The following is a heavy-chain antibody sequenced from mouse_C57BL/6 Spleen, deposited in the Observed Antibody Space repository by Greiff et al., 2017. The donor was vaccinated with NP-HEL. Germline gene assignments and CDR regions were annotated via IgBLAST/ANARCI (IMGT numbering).Heavy chain of an antibody. Sequence: EVKLMESGGDLVKPGGSLKLSCAASGFPFSSYGMSLVRPTPDKRLAWVATISSGGSYTYYPDSVKGRFPISRDNAKNTLYLQMSSLKSEDTAMYYCARHGAYDGYYVNFDYWGQGTTLTVSS. CDR2: ISSGGSYT. CDR3: ARHGAYDGYYVNFDY. V-gene: IGHV5-6*01. CDR1: GFPFSSYG. D-gene: IGHD2-3*01. J-gene: IGHJ2*01.